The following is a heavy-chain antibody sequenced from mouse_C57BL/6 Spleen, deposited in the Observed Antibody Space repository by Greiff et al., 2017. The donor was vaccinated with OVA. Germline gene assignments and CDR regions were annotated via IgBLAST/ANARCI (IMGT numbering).Heavy chain of an antibody. CDR1: GYAFSSSW. Sequence: VQLQQSGPELVKPGASVKISCKASGYAFSSSWMNWVQQRPGKGLEWIGRIYPGDGDTNYTGKFKGKATLTADKSTSTAYVQLSSLTSEDSAVYDCARQYYDWGYAMDYWGQGTTVTVSS. CDR3: ARQYYDWGYAMDY. J-gene: IGHJ4*01. V-gene: IGHV1-82*01. CDR2: IYPGDGDT. D-gene: IGHD2-4*01.